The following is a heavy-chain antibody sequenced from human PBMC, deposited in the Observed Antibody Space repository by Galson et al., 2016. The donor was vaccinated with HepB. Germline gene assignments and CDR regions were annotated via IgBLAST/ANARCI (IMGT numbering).Heavy chain of an antibody. CDR3: AKDRGYSGLLDT. D-gene: IGHD5-12*01. V-gene: IGHV3-30-3*02. Sequence: SLRLSCAASGFTFSTSPMSWVRQAPGKGLEWEAVISSNGDNKVYGDSVKGRFIISRDNSKNTVFLQMSSLTPKDTAVYYCAKDRGYSGLLDTWGQGTLVTVSS. CDR1: GFTFSTSP. CDR2: ISSNGDNK. J-gene: IGHJ5*02.